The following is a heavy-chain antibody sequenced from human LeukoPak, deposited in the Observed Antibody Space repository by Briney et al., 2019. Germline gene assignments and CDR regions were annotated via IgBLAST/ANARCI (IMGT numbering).Heavy chain of an antibody. CDR1: GGSISSYY. J-gene: IGHJ5*02. CDR2: IYYSGST. D-gene: IGHD4-11*01. V-gene: IGHV4-59*01. CDR3: ARSSDYSNNWFDP. Sequence: SETLSLTCTVSGGSISSYYWSWIRQPPGKGLEWIGYIYYSGSTNYNPSLKSRVTISVDTSKNQFSLKLSSVTAADTAVYYCARSSDYSNNWFDPWGQGTLVTVSS.